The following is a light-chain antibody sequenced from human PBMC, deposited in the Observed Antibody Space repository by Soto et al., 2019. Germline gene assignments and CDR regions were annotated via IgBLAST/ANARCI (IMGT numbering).Light chain of an antibody. V-gene: IGLV2-14*01. J-gene: IGLJ1*01. CDR1: SSDVGGYNY. Sequence: QSVLTQPASVSGSPGQSITISCTGTSSDVGGYNYVSWYQQQAGKAPKLIIHKVSNRPSGVSNRFSGSKSGNTASLTISGLQAEDEADYYRDSYTSSRAYVFGIGTKVTVL. CDR3: DSYTSSRAYV. CDR2: KVS.